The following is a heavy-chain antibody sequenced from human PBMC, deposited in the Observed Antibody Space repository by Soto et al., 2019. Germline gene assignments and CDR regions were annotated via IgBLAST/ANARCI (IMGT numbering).Heavy chain of an antibody. V-gene: IGHV3-7*03. J-gene: IGHJ6*02. Sequence: GGSLRLSCEVSGFIFSMYSMSWVRQTPGKGLEWVAKIPQDGVDGHYADAVKGRFTISRDNGKNSLYLQMNNLRAEDTAVYYCARDHLTLPAHDFFYGSDVWGRGATVTVSS. CDR1: GFIFSMYS. CDR2: IPQDGVDG. CDR3: ARDHLTLPAHDFFYGSDV. D-gene: IGHD2-21*02.